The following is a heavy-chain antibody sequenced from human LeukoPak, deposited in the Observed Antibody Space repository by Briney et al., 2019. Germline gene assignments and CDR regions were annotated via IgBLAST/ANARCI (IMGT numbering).Heavy chain of an antibody. D-gene: IGHD6-13*01. Sequence: GGSLRLSCSASGFTFIAYGLTWVRQAPGKGLEWVSSISSGSSYIYYADSVKGRFTISRDNAKNSLYLQMNSLRAEDTAVYYCQAADLDYWGQGTLVTVSS. CDR2: ISSGSSYI. J-gene: IGHJ4*02. CDR3: QAADLDY. V-gene: IGHV3-21*01. CDR1: GFTFIAYG.